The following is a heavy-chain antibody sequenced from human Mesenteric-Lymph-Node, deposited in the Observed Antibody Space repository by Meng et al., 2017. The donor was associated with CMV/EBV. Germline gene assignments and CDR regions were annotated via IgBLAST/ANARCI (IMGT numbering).Heavy chain of an antibody. CDR3: ARAPQDDYGDSSLDY. V-gene: IGHV1-69*02. Sequence: SVKVSCKASGGTFSSYTISWVRQAPGQGLEWMGRIIPILGIANYAQKFQGRVTITADKSTSTAYMELSSLRSEDTAVYYCARAPQDDYGDSSLDYWGQGTLVTVSS. J-gene: IGHJ4*02. CDR1: GGTFSSYT. D-gene: IGHD4-17*01. CDR2: IIPILGIA.